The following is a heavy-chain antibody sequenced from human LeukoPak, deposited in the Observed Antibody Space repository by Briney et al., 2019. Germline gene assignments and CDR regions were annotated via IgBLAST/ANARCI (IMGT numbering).Heavy chain of an antibody. J-gene: IGHJ4*02. D-gene: IGHD2-2*01. CDR3: AIEGYCSSTNCPPFDY. CDR2: ISSSGSST. V-gene: IGHV3-11*01. CDR1: GFTFSDYY. Sequence: GESLRLSCAASGFTFSDYYMSWIRQAPGKGLEWISYISSSGSSTYYADSVKGRFTISRDNARNSLYLQMSSLRAEDTAVYYCAIEGYCSSTNCPPFDYWGQGTLVTVSS.